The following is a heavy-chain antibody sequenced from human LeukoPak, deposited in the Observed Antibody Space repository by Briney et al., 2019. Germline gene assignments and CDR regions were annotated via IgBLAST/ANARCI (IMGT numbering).Heavy chain of an antibody. CDR3: AREEGATSGDY. CDR1: GYTFITYY. V-gene: IGHV1-18*03. J-gene: IGHJ4*02. CDR2: ISAYNGNT. Sequence: GASVKVSCKASGYTFITYYMHWVRQAPGQGLEWMGWISAYNGNTNYAQKLQGRVTMTTDTSTSTAYMELRSLRSDDMAVYYCAREEGATSGDYWGQGTLVTVSS. D-gene: IGHD1-26*01.